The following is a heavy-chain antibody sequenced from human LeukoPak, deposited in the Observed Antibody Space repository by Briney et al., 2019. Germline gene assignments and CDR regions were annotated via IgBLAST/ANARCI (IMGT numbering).Heavy chain of an antibody. CDR3: AKGYYYDSSGYYQHFDP. D-gene: IGHD3-22*01. CDR2: ISYDGSNQ. J-gene: IGHJ5*02. Sequence: PGGSLRLSCAASGFTFSSFGIHGVRQAPGKGLEWVALISYDGSNQYYADSVKGRFTISRDNSKNTLYLQTNSLRAEDTAVYYCAKGYYYDSSGYYQHFDPWGQGTLVTVSS. CDR1: GFTFSSFG. V-gene: IGHV3-30*18.